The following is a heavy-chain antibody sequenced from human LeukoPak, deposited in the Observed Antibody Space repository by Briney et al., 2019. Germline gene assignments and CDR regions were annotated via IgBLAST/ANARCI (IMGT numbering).Heavy chain of an antibody. J-gene: IGHJ4*02. CDR3: ARHWGDYAHFDY. CDR1: GGSIGSYY. D-gene: IGHD3-16*01. Sequence: SETLSFTCTVSGGSIGSYYWSWMRQPPGKGLEWIENIYISGSTNYNPSLKSRVTISVDTSKNQLSLKLSAVTAADTAVYYCARHWGDYAHFDYWGQGILVTVSS. V-gene: IGHV4-4*09. CDR2: IYISGST.